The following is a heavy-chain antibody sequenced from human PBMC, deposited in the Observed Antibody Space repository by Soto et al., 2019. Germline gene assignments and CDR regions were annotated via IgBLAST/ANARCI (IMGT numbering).Heavy chain of an antibody. D-gene: IGHD2-2*01. CDR1: GFTFINYA. J-gene: IGHJ2*01. CDR2: ISGGGDRT. V-gene: IGHV3-23*01. Sequence: EVQLLESGGGLVQPGGSLRLSCVGSGFTFINYAMNWVRQTPGKGLEWVSTISGGGDRTFDADTVKGRFTISRDNSKNTVNLQMNSLRADDTAVYYCTRKVLGSTSRPDWWYFDHWGRGTLVTVSS. CDR3: TRKVLGSTSRPDWWYFDH.